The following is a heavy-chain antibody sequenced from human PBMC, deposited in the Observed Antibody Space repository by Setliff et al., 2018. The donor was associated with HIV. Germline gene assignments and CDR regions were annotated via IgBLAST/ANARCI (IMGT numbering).Heavy chain of an antibody. Sequence: GASVKVSCKASGYTFTGYYVHWVRQAPGQGPEWMGWINPNSGDTNYAQKFQGRVSMTRDTSIFTAYMELTNLRSEDTAVYYCARGRASGSANSGWGQGTLVTVSS. D-gene: IGHD7-27*01. CDR3: ARGRASGSANSG. J-gene: IGHJ4*02. CDR1: GYTFTGYY. V-gene: IGHV1-2*02. CDR2: INPNSGDT.